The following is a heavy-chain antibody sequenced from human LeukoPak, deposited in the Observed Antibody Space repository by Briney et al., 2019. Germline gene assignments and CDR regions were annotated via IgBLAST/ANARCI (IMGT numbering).Heavy chain of an antibody. CDR1: GFTFSSYA. J-gene: IGHJ4*02. CDR2: IPSSGVST. Sequence: GGSLRLSCAASGFTFSSYAMSWVRQAPGKGLEWVSGIPSSGVSTYYADSVKGRFTISRDNSKNTVYLQMNSLRAEDTAIYSCAKDSSPRAADEIDYWGQGTLVTVSS. CDR3: AKDSSPRAADEIDY. D-gene: IGHD6-13*01. V-gene: IGHV3-23*01.